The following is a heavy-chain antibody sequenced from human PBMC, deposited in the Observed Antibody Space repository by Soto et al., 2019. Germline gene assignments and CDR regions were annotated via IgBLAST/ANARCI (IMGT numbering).Heavy chain of an antibody. CDR3: TTESITIFGVVIGQPYGLDV. J-gene: IGHJ6*02. V-gene: IGHV3-15*07. D-gene: IGHD3-3*01. CDR2: IKSKTDGGTT. Sequence: PGGSLRLSCAASGCTFSNAGINGVRQAPGKGLEWVGRIKSKTDGGTTDYAAPVKGRFTISRDDSKNTLYLQMNSLKTEDTAVYYCTTESITIFGVVIGQPYGLDVWGQGTTVTVSS. CDR1: GCTFSNAG.